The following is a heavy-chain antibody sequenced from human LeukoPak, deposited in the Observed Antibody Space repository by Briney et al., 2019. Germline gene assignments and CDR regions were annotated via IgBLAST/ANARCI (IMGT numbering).Heavy chain of an antibody. D-gene: IGHD6-19*01. CDR3: AKGASSGWLLYWFDP. J-gene: IGHJ5*02. V-gene: IGHV3-23*01. CDR1: GFTFSSDV. CDR2: ISGSGVST. Sequence: GGSLRLSCAASGFTFSSDVMTWVRQAPGRGLEWASGISGSGVSTYYADSVKGRFTISRDNSKNTLYLQINSLRAEDTAIYYCAKGASSGWLLYWFDPWGQGTLVTVSS.